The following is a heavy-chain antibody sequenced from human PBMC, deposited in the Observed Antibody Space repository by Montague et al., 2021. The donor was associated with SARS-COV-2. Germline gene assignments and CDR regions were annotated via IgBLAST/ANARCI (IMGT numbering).Heavy chain of an antibody. Sequence: SETLSLTCTVSGDSISRTSYYWGWIRQPPAKGLEWIGSLPYSGSTYHDPSLKSRVSISVDTSKNQFSLKLSSMTAADTAVYYCAKSAWHNWYFDIWGRGTLVTVSS. CDR1: GDSISRTSYY. V-gene: IGHV4-39*01. CDR2: LPYSGST. J-gene: IGHJ2*01. CDR3: AKSAWHNWYFDI. D-gene: IGHD2/OR15-2a*01.